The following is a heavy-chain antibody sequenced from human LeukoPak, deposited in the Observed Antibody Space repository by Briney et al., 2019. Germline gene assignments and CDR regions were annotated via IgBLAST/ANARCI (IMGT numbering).Heavy chain of an antibody. CDR2: ISGSGGNT. CDR3: ARGGYGSGSYYLYYYYYYMDV. J-gene: IGHJ6*03. V-gene: IGHV3-23*01. D-gene: IGHD3-10*01. Sequence: RAGGSLRLSCAASGFTFNNYAMNWVRQAPGKGLEWVSSISGSGGNTYYADSVKGRFTISRDNAKNSLHLQMNSLRAEDTALYYCARGGYGSGSYYLYYYYYYMDVWGKGTTVTVSS. CDR1: GFTFNNYA.